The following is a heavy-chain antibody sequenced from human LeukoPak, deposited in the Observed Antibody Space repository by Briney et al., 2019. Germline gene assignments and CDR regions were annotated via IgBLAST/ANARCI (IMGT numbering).Heavy chain of an antibody. Sequence: SVKVSCKASGGTXSSYAISWVRQAPGQGLEWMGGIIPIFGTANYAQKFQGRVTITADESTSTAYMELSSLRSEDTAVYYCARVSRWNDFGYYYYGMDVWGQGTTATVSS. D-gene: IGHD1-1*01. CDR3: ARVSRWNDFGYYYYGMDV. V-gene: IGHV1-69*13. CDR2: IIPIFGTA. J-gene: IGHJ6*02. CDR1: GGTXSSYA.